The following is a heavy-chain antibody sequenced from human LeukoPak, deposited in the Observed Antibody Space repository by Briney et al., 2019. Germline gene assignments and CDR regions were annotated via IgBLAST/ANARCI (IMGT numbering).Heavy chain of an antibody. D-gene: IGHD1-26*01. V-gene: IGHV3-48*04. CDR1: GLTFSDYS. Sequence: AGGSLRLSCAASGLTFSDYSMNWVRQAPGQGLEWISYMSSSSNTIHYADSVKGRFTISRDNAKNSLFLQMDSLRVEDTAVYYCTRGIRWELLFNFWGQGSLVIVSS. CDR3: TRGIRWELLFNF. J-gene: IGHJ4*02. CDR2: MSSSSNTI.